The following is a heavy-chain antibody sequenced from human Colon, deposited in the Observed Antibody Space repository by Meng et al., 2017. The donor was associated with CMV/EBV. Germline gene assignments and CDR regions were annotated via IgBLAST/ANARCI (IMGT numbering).Heavy chain of an antibody. D-gene: IGHD3-10*01. Sequence: AASGFTFSDSYMSWVRQAPGKGLEWLSSITGSGRKVFYGDSMDGRITISRDNANNSLYLHMDSLTVEDPAVYYCARLFDDRPGWFDPWGQGTLVTVSS. CDR2: ITGSGRKV. CDR3: ARLFDDRPGWFDP. J-gene: IGHJ5*02. V-gene: IGHV3-11*01. CDR1: GFTFSDSY.